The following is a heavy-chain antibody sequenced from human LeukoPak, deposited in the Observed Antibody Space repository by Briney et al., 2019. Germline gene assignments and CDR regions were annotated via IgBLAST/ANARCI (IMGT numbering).Heavy chain of an antibody. CDR2: IYHSGST. D-gene: IGHD6-13*01. CDR3: ARAQEGAAAGDFDY. V-gene: IGHV4-30-2*01. Sequence: SETLSLTCTVSGGSISSGGYYWSWIRQPPGKGLEWIGYIYHSGSTYYNPSLKSRVTTSVDRSKNQFSLKLSSVTAADTAVYYCARAQEGAAAGDFDYWGQGTLVTVSS. J-gene: IGHJ4*02. CDR1: GGSISSGGYY.